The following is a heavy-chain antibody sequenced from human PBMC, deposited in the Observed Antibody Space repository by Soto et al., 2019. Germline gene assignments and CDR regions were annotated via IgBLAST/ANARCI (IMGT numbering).Heavy chain of an antibody. Sequence: EVQLLESGGKLVQPGGSLTLSCAASGFTFSTYAMAWVRQAPGKGLEWVSGVSASGLNTDYADPVKGRFYISRDNSKNTVCLHMNSLRAEDTALYYCATDRPRRSSGYFFDSWGQGTPVTVSS. J-gene: IGHJ4*02. CDR3: ATDRPRRSSGYFFDS. V-gene: IGHV3-23*01. CDR2: VSASGLNT. D-gene: IGHD1-26*01. CDR1: GFTFSTYA.